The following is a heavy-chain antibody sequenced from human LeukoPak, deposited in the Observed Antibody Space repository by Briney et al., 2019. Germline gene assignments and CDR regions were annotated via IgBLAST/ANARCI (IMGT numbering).Heavy chain of an antibody. CDR2: IDQDDSEK. CDR1: GFSFTKYW. J-gene: IGHJ4*02. D-gene: IGHD6-25*01. Sequence: GGSLRLSCAASGFSFTKYWMSWVRQAPGKGLEWVASIDQDDSEKYSYVDSEKGRFTISRDNARNSLFLQVSSLRVEDTAVYYCARGSGDLDSWGQGTLVTVSA. V-gene: IGHV3-7*01. CDR3: ARGSGDLDS.